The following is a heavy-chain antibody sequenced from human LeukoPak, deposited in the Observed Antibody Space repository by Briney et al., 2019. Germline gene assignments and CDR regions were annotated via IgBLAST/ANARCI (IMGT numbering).Heavy chain of an antibody. CDR1: GFTFSSYA. CDR2: ISGSGTST. CDR3: AKTKITLIVVANPNSGALDI. V-gene: IGHV3-23*01. J-gene: IGHJ3*02. D-gene: IGHD3-22*01. Sequence: GGSLRLSCAASGFTFSSYAMTWVRQAPGKGLGWVSGISGSGTSTYYADSVKGRFTISRDNSKNTLYLQVNSLSAADTAVYYCAKTKITLIVVANPNSGALDIWGQGTMVTVSS.